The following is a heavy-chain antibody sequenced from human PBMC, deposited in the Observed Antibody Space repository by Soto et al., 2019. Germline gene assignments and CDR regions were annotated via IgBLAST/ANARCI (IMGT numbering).Heavy chain of an antibody. J-gene: IGHJ4*02. V-gene: IGHV6-1*01. CDR1: GDSVSSNNVA. CDR3: ARGRNGAFDY. CDR2: TYYTSKWNY. Sequence: SQTLSLTCAISGDSVSSNNVAWNWVRQSPSRGLEWLGRTYYTSKWNYDYAVSVKSRISVAPDTSKNQFSLQVNFVTPEDTAVYYCARGRNGAFDYWGQGTLVTVS.